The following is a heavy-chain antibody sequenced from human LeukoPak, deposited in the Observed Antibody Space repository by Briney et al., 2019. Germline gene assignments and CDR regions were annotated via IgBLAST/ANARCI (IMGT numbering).Heavy chain of an antibody. J-gene: IGHJ5*02. CDR1: GGTFSSYA. Sequence: ASVTVSCKASGGTFSSYAISWVRQAPGQGLEWMGWINPNSGGTNYAQKFQGRVTITADKSTSTAYMELSSLRSEDTAVYYCAREGRITIFGVVTPPNWFDPWGQGTLVTVSS. CDR3: AREGRITIFGVVTPPNWFDP. CDR2: INPNSGGT. V-gene: IGHV1-69*10. D-gene: IGHD3-3*01.